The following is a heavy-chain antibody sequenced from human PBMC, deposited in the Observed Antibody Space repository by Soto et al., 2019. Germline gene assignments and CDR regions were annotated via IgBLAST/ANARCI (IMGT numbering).Heavy chain of an antibody. CDR3: ARINSSSSSDMDV. CDR2: TYYSSKWYY. V-gene: IGHV6-1*01. Sequence: SQTLTHSCTISGYSVCSNSAACNWIRQSRSRGLEWPGRTYYSSKWYYGYAVSVKSRITIKPDTSKNQFSLQLNSVTPEDTAVYYCARINSSSSSDMDVWGHGTTVTVSS. CDR1: GYSVCSNSAA. J-gene: IGHJ6*02. D-gene: IGHD6-6*01.